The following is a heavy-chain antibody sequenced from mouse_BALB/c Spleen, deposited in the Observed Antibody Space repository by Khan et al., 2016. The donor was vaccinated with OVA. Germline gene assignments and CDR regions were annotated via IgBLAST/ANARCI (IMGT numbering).Heavy chain of an antibody. J-gene: IGHJ3*01. CDR2: INPSTGYT. CDR1: GYTFTTYW. D-gene: IGHD2-10*02. V-gene: IGHV1-7*01. Sequence: VQLQQSGAELAKPGASVKMSCKASGYTFTTYWMHWIKQRPGQGLEWIGYINPSTGYTEYNHKFKDRVTLSTDTSSSTAYMQLSSLTFEDSAVYYGTRRELYGIFDYWGQGTLVTVSA. CDR3: TRRELYGIFDY.